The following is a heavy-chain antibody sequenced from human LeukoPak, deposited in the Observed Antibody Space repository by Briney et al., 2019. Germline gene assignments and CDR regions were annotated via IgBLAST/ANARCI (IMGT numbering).Heavy chain of an antibody. D-gene: IGHD2-15*01. CDR3: ARLDCSGGSCYSGTDY. Sequence: ASAKVSCKASGYAFTSYYMHWVRQAPGQGLEWMGIINPSGGSTSYAQKFQGRVTMTRDTSTSTVYMELSSLRSEDTAVYYCARLDCSGGSCYSGTDYWGQGTLVTVSS. CDR2: INPSGGST. V-gene: IGHV1-46*01. CDR1: GYAFTSYY. J-gene: IGHJ4*02.